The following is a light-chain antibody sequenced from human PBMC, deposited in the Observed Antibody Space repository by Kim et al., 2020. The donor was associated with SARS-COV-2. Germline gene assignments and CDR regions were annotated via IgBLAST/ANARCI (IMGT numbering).Light chain of an antibody. CDR1: SLRSYY. CDR2: GKI. J-gene: IGLJ1*01. V-gene: IGLV3-19*01. Sequence: SSELTQDPAVSVALGQTVRITCQGDSLRSYYASWYQQKPGQAPVLVIYGKINRPSGIPDRFSGSSSGNTASLTITGAQAEDEADYYCNSRDSSGNPFVFG. CDR3: NSRDSSGNPFV.